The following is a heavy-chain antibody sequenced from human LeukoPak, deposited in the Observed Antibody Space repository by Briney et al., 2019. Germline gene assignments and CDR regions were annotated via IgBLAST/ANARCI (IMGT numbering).Heavy chain of an antibody. CDR1: GVSISSSNSY. V-gene: IGHV4-39*02. J-gene: IGHJ4*02. CDR2: IYYTGNT. Sequence: SETLSLTCTVSGVSISSSNSYWGWIRQPPGKRLEWIGSIYYTGNTYYNASLKSRVIISIDTSKNQISLRLTSVTATDTAVYYCARDSRDGYSTTFDYWGQGTLVTVSS. D-gene: IGHD5-24*01. CDR3: ARDSRDGYSTTFDY.